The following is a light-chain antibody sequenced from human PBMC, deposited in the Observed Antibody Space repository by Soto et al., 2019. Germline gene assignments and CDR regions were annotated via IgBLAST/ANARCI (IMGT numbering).Light chain of an antibody. CDR2: GAS. CDR1: ENVNSK. Sequence: EIVMTQSPATLSVSPGERATLSCRASENVNSKVAWYQQKPGQAPRLLIYGASSRATGIPDRFSGSGSGTDFTLTISGLEPEDFAVYYCQQYGSSSITFGQGTRLEIK. CDR3: QQYGSSSIT. V-gene: IGKV3-20*01. J-gene: IGKJ5*01.